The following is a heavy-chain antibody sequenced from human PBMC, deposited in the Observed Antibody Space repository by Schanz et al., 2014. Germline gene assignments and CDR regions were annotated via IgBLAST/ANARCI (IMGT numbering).Heavy chain of an antibody. Sequence: EVQLVESGGGLVKPGGSLRLSCAASGFTLSSYWMHWVRQVPGKGLEWVSCTNGDGTNAKYADSVKGRFTISRENAKNSLYLQMNSLRAGDTAVYYCARVPYGSGSYWDYWGQGTLVTVSS. CDR3: ARVPYGSGSYWDY. CDR1: GFTLSSYW. J-gene: IGHJ4*02. CDR2: TNGDGTNA. D-gene: IGHD3-10*01. V-gene: IGHV3-74*02.